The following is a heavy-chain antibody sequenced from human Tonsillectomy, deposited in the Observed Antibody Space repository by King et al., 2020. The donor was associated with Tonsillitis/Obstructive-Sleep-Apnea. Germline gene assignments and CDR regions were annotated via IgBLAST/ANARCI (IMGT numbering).Heavy chain of an antibody. J-gene: IGHJ6*02. V-gene: IGHV4-59*08. CDR2: MYYSGST. Sequence: QLQESGPGLVKPSETLSLTRTVSGGSISSYYWSWIRQPPGKGLEWIGYMYYSGSTNYNPSLKSRVTISVETSKNQFSLKVSSVTAADTAVYYCARHPTYYYDSSGYRYGMDVWGQGTTVTVSS. D-gene: IGHD3-22*01. CDR3: ARHPTYYYDSSGYRYGMDV. CDR1: GGSISSYY.